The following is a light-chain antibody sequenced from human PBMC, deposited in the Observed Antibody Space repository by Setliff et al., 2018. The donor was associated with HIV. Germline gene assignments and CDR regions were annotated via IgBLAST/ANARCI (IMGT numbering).Light chain of an antibody. J-gene: IGLJ1*01. CDR3: SSYTSSTPLYV. Sequence: QSVLAQPASVSGSPGQSITISSTGSSSDVGDYNYVSWYQQHPGKAPKLMISDVSNRPSGVSNRFSGSKSGNTASLTISGLQAEDEADYYCSSYTSSTPLYVFGTGTKVTVL. CDR2: DVS. V-gene: IGLV2-14*03. CDR1: SSDVGDYNY.